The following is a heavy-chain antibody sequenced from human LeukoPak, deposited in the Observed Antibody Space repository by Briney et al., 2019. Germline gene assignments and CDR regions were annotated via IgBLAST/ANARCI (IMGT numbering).Heavy chain of an antibody. CDR1: GGSISSSNW. CDR3: ARDCSSTSCYLEIDAFDI. J-gene: IGHJ3*02. D-gene: IGHD2-2*01. V-gene: IGHV4-4*02. CDR2: IYHSGST. Sequence: SGTLSLTCAVCGGSISSSNWWSWVRQPPGKGLEWIGEIYHSGSTNYNPSLKSRVTISVDKSKNQFSLKLSSVTAADTAVYYCARDCSSTSCYLEIDAFDIWGQGTMVTVSS.